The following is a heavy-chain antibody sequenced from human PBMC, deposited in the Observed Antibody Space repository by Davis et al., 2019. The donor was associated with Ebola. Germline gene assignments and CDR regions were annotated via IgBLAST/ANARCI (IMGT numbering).Heavy chain of an antibody. V-gene: IGHV3-23*01. Sequence: GESLKISCAASGFTFSSYAMSWVRQAPGKGLEWVSAISGSGGSTYYADSVKGRFTISRDNSKNTLYLQMNSLRAEDTAVYYCAKGVGYCSSTSCYLDYWGQGTLVTVSS. CDR2: ISGSGGST. D-gene: IGHD2-2*03. CDR3: AKGVGYCSSTSCYLDY. CDR1: GFTFSSYA. J-gene: IGHJ4*02.